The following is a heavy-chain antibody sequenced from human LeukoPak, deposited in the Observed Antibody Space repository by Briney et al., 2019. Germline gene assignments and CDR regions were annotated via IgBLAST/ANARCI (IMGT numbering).Heavy chain of an antibody. V-gene: IGHV4-30-4*01. CDR2: IYYSGST. CDR3: ARMNIHSGSYYYYYYMDV. CDR1: GGSISSGDYY. J-gene: IGHJ6*03. D-gene: IGHD1-26*01. Sequence: SETLSLTCTVSGGSISSGDYYWSWIRQPPGKGLEWIGYIYYSGSTYYNPSLKSRVTISVDTSKNQFSLKLSSVTAADTAVYYCARMNIHSGSYYYYYYMDVWGKGTTVTVSS.